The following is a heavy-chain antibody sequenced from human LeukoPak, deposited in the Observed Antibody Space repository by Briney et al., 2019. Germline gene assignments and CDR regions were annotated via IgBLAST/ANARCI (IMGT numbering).Heavy chain of an antibody. Sequence: SETLSLTCTVSGGSISSYYWSWIRQPPGKGLEWIGYIYYSGSTNYNPSLKSRVTISVDTSKNQFSLKLSSVTAADTAVYYCARQSQYSGSQAPDYWGQGTLVTVSS. CDR3: ARQSQYSGSQAPDY. CDR2: IYYSGST. V-gene: IGHV4-59*01. CDR1: GGSISSYY. J-gene: IGHJ4*02. D-gene: IGHD5-12*01.